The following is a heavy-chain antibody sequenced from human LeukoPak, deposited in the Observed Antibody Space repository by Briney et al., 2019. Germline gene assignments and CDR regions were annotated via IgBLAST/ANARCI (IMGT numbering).Heavy chain of an antibody. Sequence: GGSLRLSCAASGFTFSSYAIHWVRQAPGKGLEWVAVISYDGSNKYYADSVKGRSTISRDNSKNTLYLQMNSLRAEDTAVYYCARGGDYAHDVSDIWGQGTMVIVSS. J-gene: IGHJ3*02. CDR3: ARGGDYAHDVSDI. CDR1: GFTFSSYA. CDR2: ISYDGSNK. D-gene: IGHD4-17*01. V-gene: IGHV3-30-3*01.